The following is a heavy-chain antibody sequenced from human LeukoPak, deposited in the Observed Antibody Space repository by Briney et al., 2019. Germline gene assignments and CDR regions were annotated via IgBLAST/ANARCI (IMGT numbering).Heavy chain of an antibody. V-gene: IGHV3-66*01. Sequence: GVSVTLFCAASGFPASTRYMSCPPQAPGKALQWVSIISSAGTTYYADSVKGRFTISRHNSKNTVYLQVNSLRDEDTAVYYCAKETGDTYTYVSDSWGQGTLVTVSS. CDR3: AKETGDTYTYVSDS. CDR1: GFPASTRY. CDR2: ISSAGTT. J-gene: IGHJ4*02. D-gene: IGHD2-2*02.